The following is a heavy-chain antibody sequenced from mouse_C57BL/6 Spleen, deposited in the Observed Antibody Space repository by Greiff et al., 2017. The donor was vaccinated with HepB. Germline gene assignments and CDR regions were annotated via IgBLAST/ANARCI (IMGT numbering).Heavy chain of an antibody. CDR1: GFTFSSYA. J-gene: IGHJ1*03. CDR3: ARDPTMRYFDV. Sequence: EVHLVESGGGLVKPGGSLKLSCAASGFTFSSYAMSWVRQTPEKRLEWVATISDGGSYTYYPDNVKGRFTISRDNAKNNLYLQMSHLKSEDTAMYYCARDPTMRYFDVWGTGTTVTVSS. D-gene: IGHD1-1*02. CDR2: ISDGGSYT. V-gene: IGHV5-4*01.